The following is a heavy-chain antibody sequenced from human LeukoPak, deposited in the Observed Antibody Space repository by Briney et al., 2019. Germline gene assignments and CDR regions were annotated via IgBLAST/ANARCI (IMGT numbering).Heavy chain of an antibody. D-gene: IGHD5-18*01. CDR1: GGTFSSYA. Sequence: ASVKVSCKASGGTFSSYAISWVRQAPGQGLEWMGGIIPIFGTANYAQKFQGRVTITADKSTSTAYMELSSLRSEDTAVYYCARVLPGYSYAEGVFDYWGQGTLVTVSS. CDR2: IIPIFGTA. V-gene: IGHV1-69*06. CDR3: ARVLPGYSYAEGVFDY. J-gene: IGHJ4*02.